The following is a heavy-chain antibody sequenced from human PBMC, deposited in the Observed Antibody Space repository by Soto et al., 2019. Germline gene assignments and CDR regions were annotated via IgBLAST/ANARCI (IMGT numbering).Heavy chain of an antibody. CDR2: IWSDGSNE. J-gene: IGHJ4*02. Sequence: QVYLVESGGGVVQPGRSLRLSYEASAFTFSNYAMHWVRQAPGRGLEWVALIWSDGSNEHYADSLKGRFTISRDNSKNTVYLQMNSLTADDTAVYYCARERIAARRTLDYWGQGTLVTVSS. CDR3: ARERIAARRTLDY. CDR1: AFTFSNYA. D-gene: IGHD6-6*01. V-gene: IGHV3-33*01.